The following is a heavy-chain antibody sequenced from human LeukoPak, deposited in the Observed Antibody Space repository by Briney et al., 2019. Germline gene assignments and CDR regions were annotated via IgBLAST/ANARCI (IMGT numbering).Heavy chain of an antibody. V-gene: IGHV3-48*03. J-gene: IGHJ3*02. Sequence: PGGSLRLSCAASGFIVSNYEMNWVRQAPGKGLEWIAYINSGGAPIRYADSVKGRFTMSRDNAKNSLYLQMNSLRAEDTAVYCCARLRWSAGPDAFDIWGQGTMVTVSS. CDR3: ARLRWSAGPDAFDI. CDR1: GFIVSNYE. CDR2: INSGGAPI. D-gene: IGHD4-23*01.